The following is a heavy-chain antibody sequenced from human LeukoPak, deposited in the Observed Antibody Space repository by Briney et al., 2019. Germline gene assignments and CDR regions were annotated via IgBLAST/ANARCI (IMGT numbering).Heavy chain of an antibody. V-gene: IGHV4-30-2*01. D-gene: IGHD4-23*01. CDR3: ARQFGGNLLY. CDR1: GGSISSGGYS. J-gene: IGHJ4*02. Sequence: SETLSFTCAVSGGSISSGGYSWSWIRQPPGKGLEWIGYIYHSGSTYYNPSLKSRVTISVDRSKNQFSLKLSSVTAADTAVYYRARQFGGNLLYWGQGTLVTVSS. CDR2: IYHSGST.